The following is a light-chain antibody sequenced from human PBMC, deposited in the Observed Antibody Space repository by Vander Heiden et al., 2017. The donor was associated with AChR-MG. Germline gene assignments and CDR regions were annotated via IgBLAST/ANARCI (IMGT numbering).Light chain of an antibody. CDR1: QSVSSY. CDR2: DAS. V-gene: IGKV3-11*01. Sequence: EIVLTQSPATLSLSPGERATLSCRASQSVSSYLAWYQQKPGQAPRLLIYDASNRATGIPDRFSGSGSGTDFTLTISSLEPEDFAVYYCLQRTNWPRTFGGGTNVEIK. CDR3: LQRTNWPRT. J-gene: IGKJ4*01.